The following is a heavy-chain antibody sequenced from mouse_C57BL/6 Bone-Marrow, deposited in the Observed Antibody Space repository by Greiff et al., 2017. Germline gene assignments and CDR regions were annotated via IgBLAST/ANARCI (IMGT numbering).Heavy chain of an antibody. D-gene: IGHD4-1*01. J-gene: IGHJ3*01. V-gene: IGHV1-69*01. CDR3: ARMGRVAY. CDR1: GYTFTSYW. Sequence: VQLQQPGAELVMPGASVKLSCKASGYTFTSYWMHWVQQRPGQGLEWIGEIDPSDSYTNYNQKFKGKSTLTVDKSSSTAYMQLSSLTSEDSAVYYCARMGRVAYWGQGTLVTVSA. CDR2: IDPSDSYT.